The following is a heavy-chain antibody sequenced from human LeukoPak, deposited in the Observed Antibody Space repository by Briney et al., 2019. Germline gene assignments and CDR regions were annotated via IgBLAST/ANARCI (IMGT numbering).Heavy chain of an antibody. V-gene: IGHV4-39*02. J-gene: IGHJ5*01. CDR2: IFRTGST. CDR1: GVSIGTSSYY. Sequence: SETLSLTCTVSGVSIGTSSYYWGWMRQPPGKGLEWIGSIFRTGSTYYSAALKSRISISVDTSKNHTVLKLTSVTAADTAVYFCARRVGFYGSGSLNYFDPWGQGILVSVSS. CDR3: ARRVGFYGSGSLNYFDP. D-gene: IGHD3-10*01.